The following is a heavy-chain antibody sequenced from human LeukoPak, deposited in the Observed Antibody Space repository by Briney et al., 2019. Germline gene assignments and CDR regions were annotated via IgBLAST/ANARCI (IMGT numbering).Heavy chain of an antibody. Sequence: PSETLSLTCAVYGGSFSGYYWSWIRQPPGKGLEWIGEINHSGSTNYNPSLKSRVTISVDTSKNQFSLKLSSVTAADTAVYYCARQYSGYLRNWFDPWGQGTQVTVSS. CDR1: GGSFSGYY. CDR2: INHSGST. V-gene: IGHV4-34*01. CDR3: ARQYSGYLRNWFDP. D-gene: IGHD5-12*01. J-gene: IGHJ5*02.